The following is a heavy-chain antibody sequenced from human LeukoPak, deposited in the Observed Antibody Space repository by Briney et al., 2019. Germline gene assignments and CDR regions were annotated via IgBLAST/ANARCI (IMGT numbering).Heavy chain of an antibody. CDR2: IYHSGNT. CDR3: ARDSTPGY. CDR1: GGSISSYY. V-gene: IGHV4-38-2*02. J-gene: IGHJ4*02. Sequence: SETLSLTCTVSGGSISSYYWGWIRQPPGKGLEWIGSIYHSGNTYYNPSLKSRVTMSVDTSKNQFSLKLSSVTAADTAVYYCARDSTPGYWGQGTLVTVSS.